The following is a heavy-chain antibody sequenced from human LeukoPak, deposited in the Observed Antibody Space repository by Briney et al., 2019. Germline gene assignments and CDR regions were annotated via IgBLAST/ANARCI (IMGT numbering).Heavy chain of an antibody. CDR2: FDPEDGET. V-gene: IGHV1-24*01. Sequence: ASVKVSCKVSGYTLTELSMHWVRQAPGKGLEWMGGFDPEDGETIYAQKFQGRVTMTEDTSTDTAYMELSSLRSEDTAVYYCARAQLYYDSSGYDYWGQGTLVTVSS. CDR3: ARAQLYYDSSGYDY. CDR1: GYTLTELS. J-gene: IGHJ4*02. D-gene: IGHD3-22*01.